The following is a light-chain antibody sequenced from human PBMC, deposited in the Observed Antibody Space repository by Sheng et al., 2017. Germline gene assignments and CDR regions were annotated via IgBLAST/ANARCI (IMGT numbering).Light chain of an antibody. CDR3: QQSYSTPRT. V-gene: IGKV1-39*01. CDR2: AAS. J-gene: IGKJ1*01. CDR1: QSVRNY. Sequence: DIQMTQSPSSLSASVGDRVTITCRASQSVRNYLNWYQQKPGKAPKLLIFAASSLQSGVPSRFSGSGSGTDFTLSISTLQPEDFATYYCQQSYSTPRTFGQGT.